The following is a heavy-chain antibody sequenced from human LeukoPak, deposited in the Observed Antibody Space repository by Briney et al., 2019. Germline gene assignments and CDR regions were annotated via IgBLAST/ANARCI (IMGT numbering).Heavy chain of an antibody. Sequence: PSETLSLTCTVSTGSLNSYFWTWVRQPAGKGLEWIGRVSGTGTAYSNPSLESRVIIPLDTSRNQFSLKLMSVTAADTAVYYCARGKELTGTSGHYSFDFWGQGTLVSVSS. V-gene: IGHV4-4*07. CDR3: ARGKELTGTSGHYSFDF. J-gene: IGHJ4*02. D-gene: IGHD1-7*01. CDR2: VSGTGTA. CDR1: TGSLNSYF.